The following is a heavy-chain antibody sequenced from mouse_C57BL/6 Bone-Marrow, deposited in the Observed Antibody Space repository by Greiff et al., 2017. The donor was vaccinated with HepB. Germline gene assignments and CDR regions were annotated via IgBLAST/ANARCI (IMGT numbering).Heavy chain of an antibody. J-gene: IGHJ4*01. CDR3: ARSGAYYYGSSPYAMDY. D-gene: IGHD1-1*01. V-gene: IGHV1-54*01. Sequence: VQLQQSGAELVRPGTSVKVSCKASGYAFTNYLIEWVKQRPGQGLEWIGVINPGSGGTNYNEKFKGKATLTADKSSSTAYMQLSSLTSEDSAVYFCARSGAYYYGSSPYAMDYWGQGTSVTVSS. CDR2: INPGSGGT. CDR1: GYAFTNYL.